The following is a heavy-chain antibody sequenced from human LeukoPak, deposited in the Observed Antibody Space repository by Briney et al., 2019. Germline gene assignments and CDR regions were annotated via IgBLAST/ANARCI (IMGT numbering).Heavy chain of an antibody. Sequence: PGGSLRLSCAASGFTFSTYAMSWVRQAPGKGLEWVSGISGSGGRTYCADSVKGRFTISRDNSKDTLYLQMNSLRAEDTAVYYCERTVAVAGAAGIFDSWGQGTLVTVSS. J-gene: IGHJ4*02. D-gene: IGHD6-19*01. CDR1: GFTFSTYA. V-gene: IGHV3-23*01. CDR3: ERTVAVAGAAGIFDS. CDR2: ISGSGGRT.